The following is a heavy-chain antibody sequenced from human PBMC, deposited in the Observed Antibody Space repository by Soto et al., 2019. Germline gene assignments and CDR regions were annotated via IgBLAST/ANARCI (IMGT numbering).Heavy chain of an antibody. V-gene: IGHV1-3*01. J-gene: IGHJ5*02. CDR3: ARGQPQLMNRFDP. CDR1: GYTFTSYA. D-gene: IGHD6-13*01. Sequence: ASEKVSCKTSGYTFTSYATHWLRQAPGQRLEWMGWINAANGETKYSSKFKGRVTISRDTPANTAYMELRSLRSEDTAVYCCARGQPQLMNRFDPWGQGTLVTVSS. CDR2: INAANGET.